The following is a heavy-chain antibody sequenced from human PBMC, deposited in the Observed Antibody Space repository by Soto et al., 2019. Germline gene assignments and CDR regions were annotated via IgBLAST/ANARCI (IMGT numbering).Heavy chain of an antibody. CDR2: INSDGSTT. Sequence: SGGSLRLSCAASGFTFSNSWMHWVRQAPGKGLVWVSYINSDGSTTTYADSVKGRFTISRDNAKNTVYLQINSLRAEDTAVYYCARDRSYSTDYWGQGTLGTVSS. CDR3: ARDRSYSTDY. D-gene: IGHD1-26*01. CDR1: GFTFSNSW. V-gene: IGHV3-74*01. J-gene: IGHJ4*02.